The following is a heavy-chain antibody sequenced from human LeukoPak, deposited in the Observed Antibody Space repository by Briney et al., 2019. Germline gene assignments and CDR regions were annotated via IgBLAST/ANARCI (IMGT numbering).Heavy chain of an antibody. CDR2: NNHSGST. Sequence: SETLPLTCAVYGGSFSGYYWSWVRQPPGKGLEWIGENNHSGSTNYNPSLKSRVTISVDTSKNQFSLKLSSVTAADTAVYYCARGGYGGFLDPWGQGTLVTVSS. V-gene: IGHV4-34*01. CDR1: GGSFSGYY. CDR3: ARGGYGGFLDP. J-gene: IGHJ5*02. D-gene: IGHD4-23*01.